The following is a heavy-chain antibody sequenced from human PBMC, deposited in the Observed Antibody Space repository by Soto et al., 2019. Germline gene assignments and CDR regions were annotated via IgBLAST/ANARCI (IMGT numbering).Heavy chain of an antibody. J-gene: IGHJ4*02. CDR2: IIPIFGTA. CDR3: ARTITIFGVVITRYFDY. D-gene: IGHD3-3*01. V-gene: IGHV1-69*12. Sequence: QVQLVQSGAEVKKPGSSVKVSCNASGGTFSSYAISWLRQAPGQGLEWMGGIIPIFGTANYAQKFQGRVTITADESTSTAYMELSSLRSEDTAVYYCARTITIFGVVITRYFDYWGQGTLVTVSS. CDR1: GGTFSSYA.